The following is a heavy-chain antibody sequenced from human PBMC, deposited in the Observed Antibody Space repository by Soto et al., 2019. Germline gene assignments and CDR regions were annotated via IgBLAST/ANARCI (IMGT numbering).Heavy chain of an antibody. V-gene: IGHV4-31*03. CDR3: ARDAASYYDILTGYYGWFDP. CDR2: IYYSGST. J-gene: IGHJ5*02. Sequence: SETLSLTCTVSGGSISSGGYYWSWIRQHPGKGLEWIGYIYYSGSTYYNPSLKSRVTISVDTSKNQFSLKLSSVTAADTAVYYCARDAASYYDILTGYYGWFDPWGQGTLVTVSS. D-gene: IGHD3-9*01. CDR1: GGSISSGGYY.